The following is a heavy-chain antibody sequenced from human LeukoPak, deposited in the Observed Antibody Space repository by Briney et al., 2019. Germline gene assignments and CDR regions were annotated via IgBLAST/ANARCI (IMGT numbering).Heavy chain of an antibody. J-gene: IGHJ4*02. CDR2: IVVGSGNT. Sequence: ASVKVSCKASGFTFTSSAVQWVRQARGQRLEWIGWIVVGSGNTNYAQKFQERVTITRDMSTSTAYMELSSLRSEDTAVYYCAAVGYCCSTSCYGFDYWGQGTLVTVSS. CDR3: AAVGYCCSTSCYGFDY. V-gene: IGHV1-58*01. D-gene: IGHD2-2*01. CDR1: GFTFTSSA.